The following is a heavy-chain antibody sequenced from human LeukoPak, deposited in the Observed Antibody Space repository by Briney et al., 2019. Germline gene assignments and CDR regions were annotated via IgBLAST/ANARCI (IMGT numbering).Heavy chain of an antibody. D-gene: IGHD2-15*01. Sequence: GGSLRLSCAASGFTFSSYGMHWVRQAPGKGLEWVAVIWYDGSNKYYADSVKGRFTISRDNSKNTLYLQMNSLRAEDTAVYYCARARYCGGGSCYSDLFDPWGQGTLVTVSS. CDR1: GFTFSSYG. CDR3: ARARYCGGGSCYSDLFDP. V-gene: IGHV3-33*01. CDR2: IWYDGSNK. J-gene: IGHJ5*02.